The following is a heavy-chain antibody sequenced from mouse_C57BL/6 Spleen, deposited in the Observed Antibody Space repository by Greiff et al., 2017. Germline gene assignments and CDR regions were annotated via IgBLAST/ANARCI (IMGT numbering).Heavy chain of an antibody. J-gene: IGHJ2*01. CDR2: ISDGGSYT. D-gene: IGHD6-1*01. V-gene: IGHV5-4*03. CDR1: GFTFSSYA. Sequence: EVMLVESGGGLVKPGGSLKLSCAASGFTFSSYAMSWVRQTPEKRLEWVATISDGGSYTYYPDNVQGRFTISRDNAKNNLYLQMSHLKSEDTAMYYCARARLREGYFDYWGQGTTLTVSS. CDR3: ARARLREGYFDY.